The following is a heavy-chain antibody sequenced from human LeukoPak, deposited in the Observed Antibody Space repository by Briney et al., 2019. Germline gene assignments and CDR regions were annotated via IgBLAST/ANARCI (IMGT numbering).Heavy chain of an antibody. CDR2: ISWNSGSI. J-gene: IGHJ4*02. V-gene: IGHV3-9*01. CDR3: AKDRGGHNSGFDY. D-gene: IGHD1-1*01. Sequence: PGRSLRLSCAASGFIFDDYAMHWVRQAPGKGLEWVSGISWNSGSIGYADSVKGRFTISRDNAKNSLYLQMNSLRAEDTALYYCAKDRGGHNSGFDYWGQGTLVTVSS. CDR1: GFIFDDYA.